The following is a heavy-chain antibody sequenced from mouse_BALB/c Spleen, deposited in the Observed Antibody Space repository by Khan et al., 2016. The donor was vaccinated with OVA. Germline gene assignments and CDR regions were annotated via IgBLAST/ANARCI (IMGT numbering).Heavy chain of an antibody. CDR3: ARSGYFAWFAY. J-gene: IGHJ3*01. V-gene: IGHV14-1*02. Sequence: VQLKQSGAELVRPGALVKLSCKASGFNIKDYYMHWVKQRPEQGLEWIGWIDPENGETVYDPKFQGKAHITADTSSNTAYLQLSSLTSDDTAVYYCARSGYFAWFAYWGQGTLVTVSA. CDR2: IDPENGET. CDR1: GFNIKDYY.